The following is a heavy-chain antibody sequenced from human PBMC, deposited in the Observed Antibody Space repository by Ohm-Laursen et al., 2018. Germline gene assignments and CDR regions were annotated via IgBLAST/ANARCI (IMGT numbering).Heavy chain of an antibody. Sequence: SLRLSCSASGFTFRTFAMSWVRQAPGKGLEWVSDISAPGRRTDYANSVKGRFTISRDNSNNMVYLQMNNLRADDTALYYCAKGLRGAEACHWGQGTLVTVSS. CDR3: AKGLRGAEACH. J-gene: IGHJ4*02. V-gene: IGHV3-23*01. D-gene: IGHD3-10*01. CDR1: GFTFRTFA. CDR2: ISAPGRRT.